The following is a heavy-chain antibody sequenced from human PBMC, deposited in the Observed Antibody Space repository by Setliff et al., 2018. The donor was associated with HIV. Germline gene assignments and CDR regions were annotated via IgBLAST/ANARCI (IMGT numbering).Heavy chain of an antibody. CDR1: GYTFRGYY. D-gene: IGHD7-27*01. J-gene: IGHJ3*01. CDR2: INPNSGDT. Sequence: ASVKVSCKASGYTFRGYYMHWVRQAPGQGLEWMGRINPNSGDTNYAQKFQGRVTMTRDTSIGTAYMELSRLISDDTALYFCARASYSNWGSKGAFDFWGQGTMVTVS. V-gene: IGHV1-2*06. CDR3: ARASYSNWGSKGAFDF.